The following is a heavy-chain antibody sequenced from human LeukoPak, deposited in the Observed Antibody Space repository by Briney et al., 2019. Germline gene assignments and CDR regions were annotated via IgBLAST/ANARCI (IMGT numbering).Heavy chain of an antibody. V-gene: IGHV3-74*01. CDR1: GFTLSSYW. CDR2: ISTDGSST. Sequence: GGSLRLSCAASGFTLSSYWMHWVRQAPGKGPVWVSRISTDGSSTSYADSVKGRFTISRDNAKNTLYLLMNSLRAEDTAVFYCARGFAGFDPWGQGTLVTVSS. J-gene: IGHJ5*02. CDR3: ARGFAGFDP.